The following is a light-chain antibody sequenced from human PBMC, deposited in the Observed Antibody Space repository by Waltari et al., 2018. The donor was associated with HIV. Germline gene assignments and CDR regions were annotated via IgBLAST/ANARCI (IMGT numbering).Light chain of an antibody. CDR1: SNNVGNNV. Sequence: QAGLPQPPSVSTGLRQTATLPCTGHSNNVGNNVAAWLQQHQGPPPKLLSYTNNNRPSGISERLSASRSGNTASLTITGLQPEDEADYYCSAWDSSLSAVVFGGGTKLTVL. V-gene: IGLV10-54*01. J-gene: IGLJ2*01. CDR3: SAWDSSLSAVV. CDR2: TNN.